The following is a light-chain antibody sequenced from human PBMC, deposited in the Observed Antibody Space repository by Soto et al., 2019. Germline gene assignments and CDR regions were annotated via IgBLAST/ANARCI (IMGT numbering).Light chain of an antibody. V-gene: IGLV4-60*02. CDR2: VEGSGSY. J-gene: IGLJ2*01. Sequence: QLVLTQSSSASASLGSSVKLTCTLNSGHSTYIIAWHQQQPGEAPRYLMKVEGSGSYNKGSGVPDRFSGSSSGADRYLTISNLQFEDEADYYCETWGSNTRVFGGGTKLTVL. CDR1: SGHSTYI. CDR3: ETWGSNTRV.